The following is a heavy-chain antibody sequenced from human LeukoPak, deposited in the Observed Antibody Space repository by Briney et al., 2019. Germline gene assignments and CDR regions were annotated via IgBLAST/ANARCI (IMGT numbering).Heavy chain of an antibody. J-gene: IGHJ4*02. CDR2: ISAYNGNT. CDR1: GYTFSSYG. Sequence: ASVKVSCKASGYTFSSYGISWVRQAPGQGLEWMGWISAYNGNTNYAQKLQGRVTMTTDTSTSTAYMELRSLRSDDTAVYYCARGYYDSSGYYRGGDYFDYWGQGTLVTVSS. V-gene: IGHV1-18*01. CDR3: ARGYYDSSGYYRGGDYFDY. D-gene: IGHD3-22*01.